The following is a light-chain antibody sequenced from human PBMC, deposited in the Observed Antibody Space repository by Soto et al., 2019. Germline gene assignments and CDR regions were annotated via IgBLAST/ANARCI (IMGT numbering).Light chain of an antibody. CDR3: QQYNRYWT. J-gene: IGKJ1*01. CDR1: QSISTW. V-gene: IGKV1-5*03. Sequence: DIQMTQSPSTVSASVGDRVTITCRASQSISTWLAWYQHKPGEAPKLLIYKASSLESGVPSRFSSSGSGTEFTLTISSLEPDDFATYYCQQYNRYWTFGQGTKVEVK. CDR2: KAS.